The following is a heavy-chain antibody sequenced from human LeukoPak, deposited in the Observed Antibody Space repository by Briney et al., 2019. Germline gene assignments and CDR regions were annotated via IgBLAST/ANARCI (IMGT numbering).Heavy chain of an antibody. J-gene: IGHJ4*02. V-gene: IGHV1-18*01. Sequence: ASVKVSCKASGYTFTSYGISWVRQAPGQGLEWMGWISAYNGNTNYAQKLQGRVTMTTDTSTSTAYMELRSLRSDDTAVYYCASSRRYSSGWYGSYWGQGTLVTVSS. CDR3: ASSRRYSSGWYGSY. CDR2: ISAYNGNT. CDR1: GYTFTSYG. D-gene: IGHD6-19*01.